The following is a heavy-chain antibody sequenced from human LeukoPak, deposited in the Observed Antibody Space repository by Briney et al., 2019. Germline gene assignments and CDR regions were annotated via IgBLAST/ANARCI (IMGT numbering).Heavy chain of an antibody. CDR3: AARDSYGSGSYPIDY. CDR1: GVTFSSYS. V-gene: IGHV3-21*01. CDR2: ISSRSTYI. Sequence: GGSLTLSCAPSGVTFSSYSMNWVPQAPQRGLECVSAISSRSTYIYYADSLKGRFTIDRDNDKNSLYLKMISLRAKDTAVYYCAARDSYGSGSYPIDYWGQGTLVTVSS. J-gene: IGHJ4*02. D-gene: IGHD3-10*01.